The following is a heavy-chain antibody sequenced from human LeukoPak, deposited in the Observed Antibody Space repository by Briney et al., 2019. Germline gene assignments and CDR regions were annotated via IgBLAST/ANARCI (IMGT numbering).Heavy chain of an antibody. CDR2: MNPNSGNR. CDR1: GYTFTTYD. V-gene: IGHV1-8*03. CDR3: ARVMSMAGSYWGDDAFDI. J-gene: IGHJ3*02. Sequence: GASVKVSCKASGYTFTTYDINWVRQATGQGLEWMAWMNPNSGNRGYAQKFQGRVTITRNTSISTAYMELSSLRSEDTAVYYCARVMSMAGSYWGDDAFDIWGQGTMVTVSS. D-gene: IGHD1-26*01.